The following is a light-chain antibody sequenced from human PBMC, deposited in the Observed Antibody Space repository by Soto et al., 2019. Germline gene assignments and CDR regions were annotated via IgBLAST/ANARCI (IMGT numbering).Light chain of an antibody. J-gene: IGKJ5*01. V-gene: IGKV3-20*01. CDR3: QQYGSSGIT. Sequence: EIVMTQSPATLSVSPGERATLSCRASQSVNIYLAWYQQKPGQAPRLLIFGASYRATGIPARFSGSGSGTDFTLTISRLEPEDFAVYYCQQYGSSGITFGQGTRLEIK. CDR2: GAS. CDR1: QSVNIY.